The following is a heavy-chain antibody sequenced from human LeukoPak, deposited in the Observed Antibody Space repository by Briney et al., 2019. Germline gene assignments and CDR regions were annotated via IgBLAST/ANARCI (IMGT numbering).Heavy chain of an antibody. D-gene: IGHD6-13*01. CDR2: ISGSGGST. V-gene: IGHV3-23*01. CDR1: GFTFSTYA. J-gene: IGHJ5*02. Sequence: GGSLRLSCVASGFTFSTYAMSWVRQAPGKGLEWVSAISGSGGSTYYADSVKGRFTISRDNSKNTLYLQMNSLRAEDTAVYYCAKDAPYSSTNTRWFDPWGQGTLVTVSS. CDR3: AKDAPYSSTNTRWFDP.